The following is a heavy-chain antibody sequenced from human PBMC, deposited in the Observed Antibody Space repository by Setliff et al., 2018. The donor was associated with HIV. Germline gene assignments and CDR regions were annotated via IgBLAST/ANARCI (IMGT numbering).Heavy chain of an antibody. CDR2: INHSGST. Sequence: ASETLSLTCAVYGGSFSGYYWSWIRQPPGKGLEWIGEINHSGSTNYDPSLKSRVTISVDTSKNQFSLKLSSVTAADTAVYYCARDRIEVLADSPHDVFDIWGRGIMVTVSS. CDR3: ARDRIEVLADSPHDVFDI. V-gene: IGHV4-34*01. D-gene: IGHD3-22*01. J-gene: IGHJ3*02. CDR1: GGSFSGYY.